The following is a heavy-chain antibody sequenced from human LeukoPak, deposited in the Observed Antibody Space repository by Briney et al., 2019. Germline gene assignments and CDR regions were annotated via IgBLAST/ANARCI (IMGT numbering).Heavy chain of an antibody. CDR2: IKSKTDGGTT. CDR3: TTPSITMIVVAHTIDAFDI. D-gene: IGHD3-22*01. Sequence: GGSLRLSCAASGFTFSNAWMSWVRQAPGKGLEWVGRIKSKTDGGTTDYAAPVKGRFTISRDDSKNTLYLQMNSLKTEDTAVYYCTTPSITMIVVAHTIDAFDIWSRGRMATVSS. J-gene: IGHJ3*02. V-gene: IGHV3-15*01. CDR1: GFTFSNAW.